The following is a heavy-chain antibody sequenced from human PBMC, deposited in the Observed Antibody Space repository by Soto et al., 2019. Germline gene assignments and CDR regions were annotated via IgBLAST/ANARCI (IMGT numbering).Heavy chain of an antibody. D-gene: IGHD2-21*02. CDR1: GFTFSSYA. CDR2: ISYDGSNK. Sequence: PGGSLRLSCAASGFTFSSYAMHWVRQAPGKGLEWVAVISYDGSNKYYADSVKGRFTISRDNSKNTLYLQMNSLRAEDTAVYYCARDKGDLDFDYWGQGTLVTVSS. V-gene: IGHV3-30-3*01. CDR3: ARDKGDLDFDY. J-gene: IGHJ4*02.